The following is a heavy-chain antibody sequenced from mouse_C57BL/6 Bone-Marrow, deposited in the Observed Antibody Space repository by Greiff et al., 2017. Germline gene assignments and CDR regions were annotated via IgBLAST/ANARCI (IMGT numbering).Heavy chain of an antibody. J-gene: IGHJ3*01. CDR2: ISDGGSYT. D-gene: IGHD1-1*01. Sequence: EVKLVESGGGLVKPGGSLKLSCAASGFTFSSYAMSWVRQTPEKRLEWVATISDGGSYTYYPDNVKGRFTISRDNAKNNLYMQVSHLKSEDTAMYYCARGRSYSSFAYWGQGTLVTVSA. CDR1: GFTFSSYA. V-gene: IGHV5-4*03. CDR3: ARGRSYSSFAY.